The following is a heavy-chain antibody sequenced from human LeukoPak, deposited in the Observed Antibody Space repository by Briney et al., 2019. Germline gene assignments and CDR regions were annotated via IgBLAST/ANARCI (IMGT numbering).Heavy chain of an antibody. CDR1: GFTFSDYY. V-gene: IGHV3-11*04. CDR3: AKDRSIGTYYTFDY. J-gene: IGHJ4*02. CDR2: ISSSGSTI. D-gene: IGHD1-26*01. Sequence: PGGSLRLSCAASGFTFSDYYMSWIRQAPGKGLEWVSYISSSGSTIYYADSVKGRFTISRDNAKNSLYLQMNSLRAEDTAVYYCAKDRSIGTYYTFDYWGQGTLVIVSS.